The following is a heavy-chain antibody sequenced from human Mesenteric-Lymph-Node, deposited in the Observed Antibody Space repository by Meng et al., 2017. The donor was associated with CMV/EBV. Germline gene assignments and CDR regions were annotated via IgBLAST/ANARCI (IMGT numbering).Heavy chain of an antibody. V-gene: IGHV1-69*02. D-gene: IGHD6-13*01. CDR1: GGTFSSYT. CDR3: AGGIAAAGSRWFDP. Sequence: QVQLVQSGAEVKKRGSSVKVPCKASGGTFSSYTISWVRQAPGQGLEWMGRTNPILGIANYAQKFQGRVTITADKSTSTAYMELSSLRSEDTAVYYCAGGIAAAGSRWFDPWGQGTLVTVSS. CDR2: TNPILGIA. J-gene: IGHJ5*02.